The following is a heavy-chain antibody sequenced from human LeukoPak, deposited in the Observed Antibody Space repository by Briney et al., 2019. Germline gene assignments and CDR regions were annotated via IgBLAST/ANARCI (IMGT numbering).Heavy chain of an antibody. V-gene: IGHV4-31*03. D-gene: IGHD4-17*01. Sequence: SETLSLTCTVSGGSISSGGYYWSWIRQHPGKGLEWIGYIYYSGSTYYNPSLKSRVAISVDTSKNQFSLKLSSVTAADTAVYYCARGSDYGDYYFDYWGQGTLVTVSS. J-gene: IGHJ4*02. CDR3: ARGSDYGDYYFDY. CDR2: IYYSGST. CDR1: GGSISSGGYY.